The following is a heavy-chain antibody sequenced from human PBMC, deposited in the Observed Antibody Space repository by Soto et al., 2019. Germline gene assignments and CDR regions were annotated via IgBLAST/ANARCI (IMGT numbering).Heavy chain of an antibody. Sequence: ASVKVSCKASGYTFTSYDINWVRQATGQGLEWMGWMNPNSGNTGYAQKFQGRVTMTRNTSISTAYMKLSSLRSEDTAVYYCARGRRTVTTLGLYYFDYWGQGTLVTVSS. D-gene: IGHD4-17*01. J-gene: IGHJ4*02. CDR1: GYTFTSYD. CDR3: ARGRRTVTTLGLYYFDY. CDR2: MNPNSGNT. V-gene: IGHV1-8*01.